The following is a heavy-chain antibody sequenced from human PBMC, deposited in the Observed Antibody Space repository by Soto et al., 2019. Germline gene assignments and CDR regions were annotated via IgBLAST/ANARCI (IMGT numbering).Heavy chain of an antibody. CDR1: GDFISSGGYY. V-gene: IGHV4-31*03. D-gene: IGHD3-22*01. J-gene: IGHJ4*02. Sequence: QVQLQESGPGLVKPSQTLSPTCTVSGDFISSGGYYWSWIRQLPGKGLEWIGYIYSSGTTYYNPSLKSRITISVDTSKNQFSLNLSSVTAADTAVYYCARTDSSGYYFVYWGQGTLVTVFS. CDR3: ARTDSSGYYFVY. CDR2: IYSSGTT.